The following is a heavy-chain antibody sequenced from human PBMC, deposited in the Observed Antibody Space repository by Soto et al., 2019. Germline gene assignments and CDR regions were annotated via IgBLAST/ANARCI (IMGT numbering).Heavy chain of an antibody. CDR1: GGSISSGGYY. D-gene: IGHD3-16*02. V-gene: IGHV4-31*03. CDR3: ARVFRGTAGSYRPLAAFDI. J-gene: IGHJ3*02. CDR2: VYYRGST. Sequence: QVQLQESGPGLVKPSQTLSLTCTVSGGSISSGGYYWSWIRQHPGKGLEWTGYVYYRGSTYYNPSLKIRVTRSVDTSKSQLSLKMSSGTAADTAVYYCARVFRGTAGSYRPLAAFDIWGQGTMVTVSS.